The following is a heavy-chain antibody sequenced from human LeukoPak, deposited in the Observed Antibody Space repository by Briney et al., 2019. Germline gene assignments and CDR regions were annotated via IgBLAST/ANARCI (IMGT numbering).Heavy chain of an antibody. CDR3: ARGSYYYYYGIDV. V-gene: IGHV4-34*01. Sequence: PSETLSLTCAVSGGSFSGYYWTWIRQPPGKGLEWIGEISHSAGTNYNPSLKSRVTISVETSKNQFSLKMSSVTAADTAVYYCARGSYYYYYGIDVWGQGTTVIVPS. J-gene: IGHJ6*02. CDR2: ISHSAGT. CDR1: GGSFSGYY.